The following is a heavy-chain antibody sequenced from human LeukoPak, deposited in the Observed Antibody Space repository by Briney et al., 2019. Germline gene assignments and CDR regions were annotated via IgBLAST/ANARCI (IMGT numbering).Heavy chain of an antibody. Sequence: PGGSLRLSCAAAGFIFSSFAMNWVRQAPGKGLEWVSYISPTYDIYYSDSVRGRFTISRDNAKNSLYLQMNSLRDEDTAVYYCARDHNWGFDYWGQGTLVAVSS. D-gene: IGHD7-27*01. J-gene: IGHJ4*02. CDR3: ARDHNWGFDY. CDR2: ISPTYDI. CDR1: GFIFSSFA. V-gene: IGHV3-48*02.